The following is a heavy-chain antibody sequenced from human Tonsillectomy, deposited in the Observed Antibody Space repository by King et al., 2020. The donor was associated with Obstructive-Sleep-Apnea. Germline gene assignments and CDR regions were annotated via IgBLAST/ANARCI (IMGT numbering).Heavy chain of an antibody. CDR1: GGSMSSYY. J-gene: IGHJ4*02. CDR3: ASLPYGGILYFDY. Sequence: QLQESGPGLVKPSETLSLICTVSGGSMSSYYWSWIRQPPGKGLEWIGNIYYNGSTNCNPSLKSRVTISVDTSKNQFSLKLSSVTAADTAVYYCASLPYGGILYFDYWGQGTLVTVSS. CDR2: IYYNGST. V-gene: IGHV4-59*08. D-gene: IGHD4-23*01.